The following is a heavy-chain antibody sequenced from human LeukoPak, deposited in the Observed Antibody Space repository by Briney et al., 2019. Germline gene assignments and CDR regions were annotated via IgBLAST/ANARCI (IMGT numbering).Heavy chain of an antibody. CDR3: ATRPMVVTAIRAFDY. CDR2: IIPIFGTA. Sequence: SVKVSCKASGGTFSSYAISWVRQAPGQGLEWMGGIIPIFGTANYAQKFQGKVTITADKSTSTAYMELSSLRSEDTAVYYCATRPMVVTAIRAFDYWGQGTLVTVSS. D-gene: IGHD2-21*02. CDR1: GGTFSSYA. V-gene: IGHV1-69*06. J-gene: IGHJ4*02.